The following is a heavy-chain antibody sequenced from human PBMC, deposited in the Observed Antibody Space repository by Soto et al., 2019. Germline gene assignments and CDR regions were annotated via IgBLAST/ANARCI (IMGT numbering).Heavy chain of an antibody. CDR2: INAGNGNT. CDR3: ARHNEWLWAFGY. J-gene: IGHJ4*02. Sequence: ASVKVSCKVSGYTFTSYAMHWVRQAPGQRLEWMGWINAGNGNTKYSQKFQGRVTITRDTSASTAYMELSSLRSEDTAVYYCARHNEWLWAFGYWGQGPLVTVSS. D-gene: IGHD3-3*01. V-gene: IGHV1-3*01. CDR1: GYTFTSYA.